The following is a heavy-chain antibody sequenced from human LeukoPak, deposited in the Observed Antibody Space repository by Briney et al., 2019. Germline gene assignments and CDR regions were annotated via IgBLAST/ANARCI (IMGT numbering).Heavy chain of an antibody. CDR2: INHSGST. D-gene: IGHD4-17*01. J-gene: IGHJ3*02. CDR3: ARVSVGDYVDAFDI. CDR1: GGSFSGYY. V-gene: IGHV4-34*01. Sequence: SETLSLTCAVYGGSFSGYYWSWIRQPPGKGLEWIGEINHSGSTNYNPSLKSRVTISVDASKNQFSLKLSSVTAADRAVYYCARVSVGDYVDAFDIWGQGTMVTVSS.